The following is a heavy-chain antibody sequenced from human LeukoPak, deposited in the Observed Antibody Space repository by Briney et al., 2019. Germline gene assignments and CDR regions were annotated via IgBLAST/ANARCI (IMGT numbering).Heavy chain of an antibody. CDR1: GGSISSSSYY. V-gene: IGHV4-39*01. D-gene: IGHD4-17*01. CDR2: IYYSGST. J-gene: IGHJ4*02. Sequence: SETLSLTCTVSGGSISSSSYYWGWIRQPRGKGLEWIGSIYYSGSTYHNPSLKSRVTISVDTSKNQFSLKLSSVTAADTAVYYCARGKTNGDYYQWGQGTLVTVSS. CDR3: ARGKTNGDYYQ.